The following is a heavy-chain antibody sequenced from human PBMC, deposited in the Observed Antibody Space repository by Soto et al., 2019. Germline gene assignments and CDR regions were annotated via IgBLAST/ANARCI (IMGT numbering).Heavy chain of an antibody. CDR1: EFTFSGYT. Sequence: SLRLSCVASEFTFSGYTMSWVRQAPGKGLEWVSYISSSGSTIYYADSVKGRFTISRDNAKNSLYLQMNSLRAEDTAVYYCARLPPDSYYGSGTYCDFWGQGTLVTVSS. V-gene: IGHV3-48*01. D-gene: IGHD3-10*01. CDR3: ARLPPDSYYGSGTYCDF. CDR2: ISSSGSTI. J-gene: IGHJ4*02.